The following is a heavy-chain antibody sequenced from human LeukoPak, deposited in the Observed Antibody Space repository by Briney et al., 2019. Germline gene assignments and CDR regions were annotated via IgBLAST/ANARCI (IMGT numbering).Heavy chain of an antibody. CDR3: AKWGDYDVLTGYYVSDY. J-gene: IGHJ4*02. V-gene: IGHV3-23*01. Sequence: PGASLRLSCVASGFTFSNYAMSWVRQAPGKGLEWPSAITGSGGNTYYADSVMGRVTISRDNSKNTVSLQLNSLRADDTAVYYYAKWGDYDVLTGYYVSDYWGQGTLVTVPS. CDR2: ITGSGGNT. CDR1: GFTFSNYA. D-gene: IGHD3-9*01.